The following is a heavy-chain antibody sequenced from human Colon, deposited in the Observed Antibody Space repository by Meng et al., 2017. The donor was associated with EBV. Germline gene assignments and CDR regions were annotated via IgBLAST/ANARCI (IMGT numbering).Heavy chain of an antibody. D-gene: IGHD2-15*01. V-gene: IGHV1-18*01. CDR1: GYTFTSNY. CDR3: ARDRGQDTVVVVADRGFDP. J-gene: IGHJ5*02. Sequence: GAGGKEAGASRKVSCKASGYTFTSNYIHWGRQAPGQGLEWMGWISPYIGNTNYAQRFQGRLTLTTDTSTDTAYMELRSLSPDDTAIYYCARDRGQDTVVVVADRGFDPWGQGTLVTVSS. CDR2: ISPYIGNT.